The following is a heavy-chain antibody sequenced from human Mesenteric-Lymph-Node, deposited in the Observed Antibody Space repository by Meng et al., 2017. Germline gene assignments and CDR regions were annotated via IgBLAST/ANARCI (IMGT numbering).Heavy chain of an antibody. CDR3: ARTGCSSSSCYDY. CDR2: INPNSGGT. Sequence: VQLVQSGAAVKKPGASVKVSCKASGYTFTGNYMHWVRQAPGQGLEWMGRINPNSGGTNYAQKFQGRVTMTRDTSISTAYMELSRLRSEDTAVYYCARTGCSSSSCYDYWGQGTLVTVSS. D-gene: IGHD2-2*01. V-gene: IGHV1-2*06. J-gene: IGHJ4*02. CDR1: GYTFTGNY.